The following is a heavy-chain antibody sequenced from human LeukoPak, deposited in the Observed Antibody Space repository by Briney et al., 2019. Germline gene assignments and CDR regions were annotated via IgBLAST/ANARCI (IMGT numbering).Heavy chain of an antibody. V-gene: IGHV1-46*01. CDR3: ARGVGELSGGRDFDY. CDR2: INPYGGST. Sequence: ASVKVSCKASGYTFTTYYMHWVRQAPGQGLEWMGIINPYGGSTSYAQKFQVRVTMTRDMSTSTVYMELSSLRSEDTAVYYCARGVGELSGGRDFDYWGQGTLVTVSS. CDR1: GYTFTTYY. D-gene: IGHD3-10*01. J-gene: IGHJ4*02.